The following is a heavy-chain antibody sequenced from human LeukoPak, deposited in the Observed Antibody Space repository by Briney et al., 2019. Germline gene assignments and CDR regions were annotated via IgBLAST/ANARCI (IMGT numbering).Heavy chain of an antibody. CDR1: GFTFGSYG. Sequence: GGSLRLSCAASGFTFGSYGMHWVRQAPGKGLEWVAVISYDGSDKYYADSVKGRFTISRDTSKNTLYLQMNSLRAEDTAVYYCARGGTGPNIYWFFDIWGRGTLVTVSS. CDR2: ISYDGSDK. V-gene: IGHV3-30*03. D-gene: IGHD1-14*01. J-gene: IGHJ2*01. CDR3: ARGGTGPNIYWFFDI.